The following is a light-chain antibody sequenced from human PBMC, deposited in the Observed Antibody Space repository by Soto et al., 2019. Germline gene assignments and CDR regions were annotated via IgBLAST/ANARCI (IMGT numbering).Light chain of an antibody. V-gene: IGKV1-33*01. CDR3: QQYDNLPVT. CDR2: DAS. CDR1: QDISDY. Sequence: DIQMTQSPSSLSASVGDRVTITCQASQDISDYLNWYQQKPGKAPKLLIYDASNLETGVPSRLSGSGSGTDFTFTISNLQPEDIASYYCQQYDNLPVTFGPGTKVDIK. J-gene: IGKJ3*01.